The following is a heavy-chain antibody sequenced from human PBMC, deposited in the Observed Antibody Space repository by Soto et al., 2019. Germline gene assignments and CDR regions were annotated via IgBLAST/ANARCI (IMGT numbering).Heavy chain of an antibody. Sequence: GGSLRLSCAASGFTFSSYAMSWVRQAPGKGLEWVSAISGSGGSTYYADSVKGRFTISRDNSKNTLYLQMNSLRAEDTAVYYWPKSALPNGGLTWFAPWGKETLSPSPQ. CDR1: GFTFSSYA. J-gene: IGHJ5*02. CDR3: PKSALPNGGLTWFAP. CDR2: ISGSGGST. V-gene: IGHV3-23*01. D-gene: IGHD3-10*01.